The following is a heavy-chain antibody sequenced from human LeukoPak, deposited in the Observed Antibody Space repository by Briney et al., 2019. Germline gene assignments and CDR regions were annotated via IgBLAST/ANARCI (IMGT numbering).Heavy chain of an antibody. J-gene: IGHJ2*01. Sequence: GGSLTLSCEGSGFSVGTKYMNWVRQAPGKGLEWVSILYSGSSTYYTDSVKGRFTVSRDDSKNTLYLHMNSLGVEDTAVYYCARVGDHYHWYLDVWGRGTLVTVSS. V-gene: IGHV3-53*01. CDR1: GFSVGTKY. CDR2: LYSGSST. CDR3: ARVGDHYHWYLDV. D-gene: IGHD3-10*01.